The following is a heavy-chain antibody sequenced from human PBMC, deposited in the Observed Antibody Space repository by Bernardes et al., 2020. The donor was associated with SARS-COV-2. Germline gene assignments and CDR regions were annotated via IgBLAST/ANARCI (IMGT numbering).Heavy chain of an antibody. CDR2: ISSDGDNK. V-gene: IGHV3-64D*06. CDR3: VKADYKFFWPSSGWSLQYFAN. CDR1: GFTFSSYS. D-gene: IGHD6-19*01. Sequence: GGSLRLSCSASGFTFSSYSMHWVRQAPGKGLEYVSGISSDGDNKQYADSVEDRFTISRDNSKDTLYLQLTSLRLEDTAVYYCVKADYKFFWPSSGWSLQYFANWGQGTLVTVSS. J-gene: IGHJ4*02.